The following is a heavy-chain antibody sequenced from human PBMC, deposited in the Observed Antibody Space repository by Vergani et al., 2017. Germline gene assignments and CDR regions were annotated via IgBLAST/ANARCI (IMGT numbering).Heavy chain of an antibody. V-gene: IGHV1-69*11. Sequence: QVQLVQSGAEVKKPGSSVKVSCKASGGTFSSYAISWVRQAPGQGLEWMGRIIPILGTANYAQKFQGTVTITADEATSTAYMELSSLRSEATAVYYCARDYDFWSGLRFRGFDPWGQGTLVTVSS. CDR1: GGTFSSYA. CDR2: IIPILGTA. CDR3: ARDYDFWSGLRFRGFDP. J-gene: IGHJ5*02. D-gene: IGHD3-3*01.